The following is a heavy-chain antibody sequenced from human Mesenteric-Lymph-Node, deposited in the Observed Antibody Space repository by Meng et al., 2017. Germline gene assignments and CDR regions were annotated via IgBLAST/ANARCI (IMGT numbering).Heavy chain of an antibody. CDR2: ISSSSSYI. J-gene: IGHJ6*02. V-gene: IGHV3-21*01. CDR3: ARDGQWGSSWSIGYYYYYYGMDV. CDR1: GFTFSSYS. Sequence: GGSLRLSCAASGFTFSSYSMNWVRQAPGKGLEWVSSISSSSSYIYYADSVKGRFTISRDNAKNSLYLQMNSLRAEDTAVYYCARDGQWGSSWSIGYYYYYYGMDVWGQGTTVTVSS. D-gene: IGHD6-13*01.